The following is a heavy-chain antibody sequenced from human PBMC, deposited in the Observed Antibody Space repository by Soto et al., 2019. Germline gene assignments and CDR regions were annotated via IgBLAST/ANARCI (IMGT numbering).Heavy chain of an antibody. D-gene: IGHD3-22*01. V-gene: IGHV3-23*01. CDR1: GFTFSSYA. J-gene: IGHJ4*02. CDR3: ATERSAYYYDRSGYYPFDS. Sequence: EVQLLESGGGLVQPGGSLRLSCAASGFTFSSYAMSWVRQAPGKGLHWVSGISAGGGRTYYADSVKGRFTISRDNSKNTLYLQMNSLRAEDTALYYCATERSAYYYDRSGYYPFDSWGQGTLVTVSS. CDR2: ISAGGGRT.